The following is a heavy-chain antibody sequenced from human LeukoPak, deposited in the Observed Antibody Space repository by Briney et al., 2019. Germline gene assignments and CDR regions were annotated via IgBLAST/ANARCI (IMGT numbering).Heavy chain of an antibody. V-gene: IGHV1-18*01. CDR1: GYTFTSYG. J-gene: IGHJ4*02. D-gene: IGHD3-22*01. CDR2: ISAYNGNT. CDR3: AGGPGHYYYTTPFDY. Sequence: ASVKVSCKASGYTFTSYGISWVRQAPGQGVEWMGWISAYNGNTNYAQKLQGRVTMTTDTSTSTAYMELRSLRSDDTAVYYCAGGPGHYYYTTPFDYWGQGTLVTVSA.